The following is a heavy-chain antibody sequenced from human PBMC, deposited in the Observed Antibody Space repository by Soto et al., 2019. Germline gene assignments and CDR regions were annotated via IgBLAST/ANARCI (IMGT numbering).Heavy chain of an antibody. D-gene: IGHD1-26*01. CDR2: ISAYNGNT. V-gene: IGHV1-18*01. Sequence: ASVKVSCKASGYTFTSYGISWVRQAPGQGLEWMGWISAYNGNTNYAQKLQGRVTMTTDTSTSTAYMELRSLRSDGTAVYCCARDRDSGSPGAFDIWGQGTMVTVSS. CDR1: GYTFTSYG. J-gene: IGHJ3*02. CDR3: ARDRDSGSPGAFDI.